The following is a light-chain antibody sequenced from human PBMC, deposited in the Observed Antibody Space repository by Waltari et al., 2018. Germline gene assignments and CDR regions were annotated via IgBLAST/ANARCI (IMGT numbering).Light chain of an antibody. V-gene: IGKV4-1*01. J-gene: IGKJ2*01. CDR3: QQYYSTPPT. CDR1: QSVLYSSNNKNY. Sequence: DIVMTQSPDSLAVSLGERATINCKSSQSVLYSSNNKNYFAWYQQKPGQPPKLLIYWASTRESGVPDRFSGSGSGTDFTLTISSLQAEDVAVYYCQQYYSTPPTFGQGTKLEIK. CDR2: WAS.